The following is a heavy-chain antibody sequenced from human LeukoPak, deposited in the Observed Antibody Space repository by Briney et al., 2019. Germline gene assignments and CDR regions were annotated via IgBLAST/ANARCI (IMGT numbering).Heavy chain of an antibody. V-gene: IGHV3-15*01. CDR3: TTGDDFWSGYYYPYYYGMDV. CDR2: IRRKTDGETT. CDR1: GFTFSNVW. Sequence: AGGSLRLSCAASGFTFSNVWMSWVRQVPGKGLEWVGRIRRKTDGETTDHAAPVKGRFTISRDDSKNTLYLQMNSLKTEDTAVYYCTTGDDFWSGYYYPYYYGMDVWGQGTTVTVSS. D-gene: IGHD3-3*01. J-gene: IGHJ6*02.